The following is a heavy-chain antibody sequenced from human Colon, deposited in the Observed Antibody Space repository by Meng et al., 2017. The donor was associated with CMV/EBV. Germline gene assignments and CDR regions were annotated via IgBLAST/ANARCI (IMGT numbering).Heavy chain of an antibody. CDR2: IYSAGTST. D-gene: IGHD3-22*01. Sequence: GESLKISCAASGFTFTNYWMSWVRQAQGKGLEWVSLIYSAGTSTYYADSVKGRFTISRANSKNTLYLQMTNLRVEDTALYYCAKSPHPRSGYYNAGFDPWGQGTLVTVSS. V-gene: IGHV3-23*03. J-gene: IGHJ5*02. CDR1: GFTFTNYW. CDR3: AKSPHPRSGYYNAGFDP.